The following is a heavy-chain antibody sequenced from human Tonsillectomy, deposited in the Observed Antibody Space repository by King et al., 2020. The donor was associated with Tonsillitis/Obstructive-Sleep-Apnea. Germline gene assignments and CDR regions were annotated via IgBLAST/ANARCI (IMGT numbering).Heavy chain of an antibody. CDR1: GGTFSSYA. D-gene: IGHD5-18*01. CDR3: ARIIRGYSSYYFDY. Sequence: VQLVESGAEVKKPGSSVKVSCKASGGTFSSYAISWVRQAPGQGLEWMGRIIPILGIANYAQKFQGRVTITADKSTSTAYMELSSLRSEDTAVYYCARIIRGYSSYYFDYWGQGTLVTVSS. V-gene: IGHV1-69*09. CDR2: IIPILGIA. J-gene: IGHJ4*02.